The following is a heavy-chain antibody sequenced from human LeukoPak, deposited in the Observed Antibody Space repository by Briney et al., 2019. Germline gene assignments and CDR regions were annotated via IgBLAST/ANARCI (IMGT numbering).Heavy chain of an antibody. CDR3: ARGTDGAFWSGYPDFDY. Sequence: ASVKVSCKASGYTFTGYYMHWVRQAPGQGLEWMGWINPNSGGTNYAQKFQGRVTMTRDTSISTAYMELSRLRSDDTAVYYCARGTDGAFWSGYPDFDYWGQGTLVTVSS. J-gene: IGHJ4*02. D-gene: IGHD3-3*01. CDR1: GYTFTGYY. CDR2: INPNSGGT. V-gene: IGHV1-2*02.